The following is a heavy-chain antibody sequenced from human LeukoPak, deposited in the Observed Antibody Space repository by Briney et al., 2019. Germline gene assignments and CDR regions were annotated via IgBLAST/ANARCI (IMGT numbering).Heavy chain of an antibody. CDR3: AREHDYVWGSYRHYFDY. J-gene: IGHJ4*02. Sequence: GASVKVSCKASGGTFSGYAISWVRQAPGQGLEWMGRIIPILGIANYAQKFQGRVTITADKSTSTAYMELSSLRSEDTAVYYCAREHDYVWGSYRHYFDYWGQGTLVTVSS. CDR2: IIPILGIA. CDR1: GGTFSGYA. V-gene: IGHV1-69*04. D-gene: IGHD3-16*02.